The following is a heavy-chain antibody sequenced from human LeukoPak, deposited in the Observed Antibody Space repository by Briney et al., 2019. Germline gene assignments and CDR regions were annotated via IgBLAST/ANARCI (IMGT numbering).Heavy chain of an antibody. J-gene: IGHJ6*03. Sequence: ASVKVSCKASGYTFTSYYMPWVRQAPGQGLEWMGIINPSGGSTSYAQKFQGRVTMTRDTSTSTVYMELSSLRSEDTAVYYCARDSNYYGSGSMVMDVWGKGTTVTVSS. D-gene: IGHD3-10*01. CDR1: GYTFTSYY. CDR3: ARDSNYYGSGSMVMDV. CDR2: INPSGGST. V-gene: IGHV1-46*03.